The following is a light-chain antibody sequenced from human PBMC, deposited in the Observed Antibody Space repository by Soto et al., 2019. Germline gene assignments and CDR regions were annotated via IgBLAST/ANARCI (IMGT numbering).Light chain of an antibody. CDR2: GAS. V-gene: IGKV3-15*01. CDR3: QQYNNWPHT. J-gene: IGKJ2*01. CDR1: QSVSSN. Sequence: EIVMTQSPATLSVSPGERATLSCRASQSVSSNLAWYQQKPGQAPRLLIYGASTGATGIPARFSGSGSGTEFTLTISSLQSEDFAFYYCQQYNNWPHTFGQGTKLEIK.